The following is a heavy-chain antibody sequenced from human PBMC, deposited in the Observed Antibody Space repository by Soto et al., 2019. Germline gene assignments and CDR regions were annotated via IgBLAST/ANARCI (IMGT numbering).Heavy chain of an antibody. Sequence: QVQLVQSGAEVKKPGASVKVSCKASGYTFTSYGITCVRQDPGQGLEWLGWINGYNGNTNYAQKLQGRVTMTTDTSTSTAYMELRSLRSDDTAVYYCARMGDVPYYYYGMDVWGQGTTVTVSS. CDR2: INGYNGNT. CDR3: ARMGDVPYYYYGMDV. V-gene: IGHV1-18*01. D-gene: IGHD3-16*01. J-gene: IGHJ6*02. CDR1: GYTFTSYG.